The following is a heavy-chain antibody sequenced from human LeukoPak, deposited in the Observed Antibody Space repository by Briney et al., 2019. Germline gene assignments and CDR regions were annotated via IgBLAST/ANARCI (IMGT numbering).Heavy chain of an antibody. J-gene: IGHJ4*02. V-gene: IGHV4-59*01. CDR1: GGSISNYY. CDR3: ARGPMVRGVIAGTLDY. CDR2: IYYTGST. D-gene: IGHD3-10*01. Sequence: SETLSLTCTVSGGSISNYYWNWIRQPPGKGLEWIGYIYYTGSTNYNPSLKSRVTMSVDTSKNQFSLNLQSVTPEDTAVYYCARGPMVRGVIAGTLDYWGQGTLVTVSS.